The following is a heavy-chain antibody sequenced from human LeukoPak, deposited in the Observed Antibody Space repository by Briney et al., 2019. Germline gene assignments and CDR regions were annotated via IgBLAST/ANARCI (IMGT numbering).Heavy chain of an antibody. V-gene: IGHV1-69*13. CDR3: ARSVTAGVVVAATYY. CDR1: GGTFSSYA. Sequence: SVKVSCKASGGTFSSYAISWVRQAPGQGLEWMGGIIPIFGTANYAQKFQGRVTITADESTSTAHMELSSLRSEDTAVYYCARSVTAGVVVAATYYWGQGTLVTVSS. CDR2: IIPIFGTA. D-gene: IGHD2-15*01. J-gene: IGHJ4*02.